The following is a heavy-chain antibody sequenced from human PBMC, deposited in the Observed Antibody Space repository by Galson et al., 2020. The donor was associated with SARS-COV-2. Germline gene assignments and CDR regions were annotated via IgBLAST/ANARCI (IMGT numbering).Heavy chain of an antibody. Sequence: SETLSLTCAVSGGSISSSDWWGWVRQPPGKGLGWIGEIFHSGYTNYNPSLKSRVTMSVDTSKNQFSLKLSSVTAADTALYYCSRIIVTAYYFSYMDVWGKGTTVTVSS. CDR3: SRIIVTAYYFSYMDV. D-gene: IGHD2-21*02. V-gene: IGHV4-4*02. CDR2: IFHSGYT. CDR1: GGSISSSDW. J-gene: IGHJ6*03.